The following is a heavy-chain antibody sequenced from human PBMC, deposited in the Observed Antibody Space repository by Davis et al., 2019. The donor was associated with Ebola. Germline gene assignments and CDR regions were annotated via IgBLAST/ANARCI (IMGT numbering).Heavy chain of an antibody. CDR2: ISGSGGST. J-gene: IGHJ6*02. CDR3: AKGLATMPYYGMDV. Sequence: GGSLRLSCAASGFTFSSYSMNWVRQAPGKGLEWVSAISGSGGSTYYADSVKGRFTISRDNSKNTLYLQMNSLRAEDTAVYYRAKGLATMPYYGMDVWGQGTTVTVSS. D-gene: IGHD5-12*01. CDR1: GFTFSSYS. V-gene: IGHV3-23*01.